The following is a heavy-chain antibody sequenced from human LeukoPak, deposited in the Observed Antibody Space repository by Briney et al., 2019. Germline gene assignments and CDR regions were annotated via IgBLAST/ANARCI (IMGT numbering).Heavy chain of an antibody. CDR1: GFTFSSYG. Sequence: PGGSLRLSCAASGFTFSSYGMHWVRQAPGKGLEWVTVISYDGSNKYYADSVKGRFTISRDNSKNTLYLQMNSLRAEDTAVYYCAKPQIAGYSSSWPDYWGQGTLVTVSS. CDR3: AKPQIAGYSSSWPDY. J-gene: IGHJ4*02. CDR2: ISYDGSNK. V-gene: IGHV3-30*18. D-gene: IGHD6-13*01.